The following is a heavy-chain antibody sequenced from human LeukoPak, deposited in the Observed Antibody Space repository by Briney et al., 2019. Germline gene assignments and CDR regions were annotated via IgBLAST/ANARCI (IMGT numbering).Heavy chain of an antibody. Sequence: SETLSLTCTVSGGSISSYYWSWIRQPPGKGLEWIGHIYYSGSTNYNPSLKSRVTISVDTSKNQFSLKLSSVTAADTAVYYCAGGVRYFDWLPPDYWGQGTLVTVSS. V-gene: IGHV4-59*08. CDR3: AGGVRYFDWLPPDY. CDR1: GGSISSYY. CDR2: IYYSGST. J-gene: IGHJ4*02. D-gene: IGHD3-9*01.